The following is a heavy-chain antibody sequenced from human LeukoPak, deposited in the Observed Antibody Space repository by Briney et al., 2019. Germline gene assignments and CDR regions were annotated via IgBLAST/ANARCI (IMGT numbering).Heavy chain of an antibody. D-gene: IGHD3-3*01. CDR3: AKEGLRRDYDFWSGYSPIDY. Sequence: GGSLRLSCAASGFTFSSYAMSWVRQAPGKGLEWVSAISGSGGSTYYADSVKGRFTISRDNSKNTLYLQMNSLRAEDTAVYYCAKEGLRRDYDFWSGYSPIDYWGQGTLVTVSS. J-gene: IGHJ4*02. CDR2: ISGSGGST. V-gene: IGHV3-23*01. CDR1: GFTFSSYA.